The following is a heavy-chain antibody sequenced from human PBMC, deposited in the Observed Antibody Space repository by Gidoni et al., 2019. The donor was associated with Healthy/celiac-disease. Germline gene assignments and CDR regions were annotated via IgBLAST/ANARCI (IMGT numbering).Heavy chain of an antibody. D-gene: IGHD6-13*01. CDR3: AFPRETRGIAAAGKYGMDV. J-gene: IGHJ6*02. Sequence: QVQLVQSGAEVKKPGSSVKVSCKASGGTFSSYAISWVRQAPGQGLEWMGGIIPIFGTANYAQKFQGRVTITADESTSTAYMELSSLRSEDTAVYYCAFPRETRGIAAAGKYGMDVWGQGTTVTVSS. V-gene: IGHV1-69*01. CDR1: GGTFSSYA. CDR2: IIPIFGTA.